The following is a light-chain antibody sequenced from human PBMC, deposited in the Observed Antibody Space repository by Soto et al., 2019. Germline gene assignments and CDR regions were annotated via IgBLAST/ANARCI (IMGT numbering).Light chain of an antibody. CDR2: AAS. V-gene: IGKV3-20*01. J-gene: IGKJ1*01. CDR3: QQYGSSSTWT. CDR1: QSVSSAY. Sequence: EIVLTQSPGTLSLSPGEIATLSCRASQSVSSAYLAWYQHKPGQPPTLLIYAASSRVTGIPDRFSGSGSGTDFTLTISRLEPEDFEVYYCQQYGSSSTWTFGQGTKVEIK.